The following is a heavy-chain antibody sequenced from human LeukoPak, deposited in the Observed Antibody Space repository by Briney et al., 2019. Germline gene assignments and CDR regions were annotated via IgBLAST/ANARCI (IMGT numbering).Heavy chain of an antibody. CDR2: IYYYGST. CDR1: GGSISSDDYY. D-gene: IGHD3-16*01. V-gene: IGHV4-39*07. CDR3: ARAWGDAFDI. J-gene: IGHJ3*02. Sequence: SETLSLTCTVSGGSISSDDYYWGWIRQPPGKGLEWIGSIYYYGSTYYNASLKSRVTISVDTSKNQFSLKLSSVTAADTDVYYCARAWGDAFDIWGQGTMVTVSS.